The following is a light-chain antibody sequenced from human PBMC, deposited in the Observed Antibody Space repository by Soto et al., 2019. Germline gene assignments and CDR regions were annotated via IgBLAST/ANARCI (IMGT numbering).Light chain of an antibody. Sequence: EIVLTQAPATLSLSPGERSTLACRASQSVDSYLVWYQQKHGQXHRXXISGASNRATGIPARFSVIGSGTAGTITLSSLDSEDGEIYDGQQRSDWPITFGQGTRLEIK. CDR1: QSVDSY. V-gene: IGKV3-11*01. CDR2: GAS. J-gene: IGKJ5*01. CDR3: QQRSDWPIT.